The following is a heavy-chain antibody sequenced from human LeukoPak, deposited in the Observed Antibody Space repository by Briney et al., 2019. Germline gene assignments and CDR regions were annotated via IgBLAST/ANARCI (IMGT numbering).Heavy chain of an antibody. J-gene: IGHJ4*02. Sequence: ASVKVSCKASGYTFTGYYMHWVRQAPGQGLEWMGRINPNSGGTNYAQKFLGRVTMTRDTSISTAYMELSRLRSDDTAVYYCASAEYYDFWSGYYPIDWGQGTLVTVSS. D-gene: IGHD3-3*01. CDR1: GYTFTGYY. CDR3: ASAEYYDFWSGYYPID. V-gene: IGHV1-2*06. CDR2: INPNSGGT.